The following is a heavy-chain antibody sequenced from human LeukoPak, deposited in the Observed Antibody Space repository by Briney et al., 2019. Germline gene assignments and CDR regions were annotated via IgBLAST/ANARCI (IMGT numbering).Heavy chain of an antibody. V-gene: IGHV4-61*02. D-gene: IGHD3-16*01. CDR2: IYTSGST. Sequence: SETLSLTCTVSGASISSGSYYWSWIRQPAGKGLEWIGRIYTSGSTNYNPSLKSRVTMSVDTSKNQFSLKLSSVTAADTAVYYCARTLRGWDYYYYYYMDVWGKGTTVTISS. J-gene: IGHJ6*03. CDR3: ARTLRGWDYYYYYYMDV. CDR1: GASISSGSYY.